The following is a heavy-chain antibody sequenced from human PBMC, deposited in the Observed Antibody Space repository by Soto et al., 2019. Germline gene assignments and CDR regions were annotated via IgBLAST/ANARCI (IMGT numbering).Heavy chain of an antibody. D-gene: IGHD2-2*01. CDR2: IIPIFGTA. J-gene: IGHJ5*02. V-gene: IGHV1-69*06. CDR1: GGTFSSYA. Sequence: QVQLVQSGAEVKKTGSSVKVSCTASGGTFSSYAISWVRQAPGQGLEWLGGIIPIFGTANYAQKFQGRVTITADKSTSTAYMELSSLRSEDTAVYYCARRGRGYCSSTSCYRGWFDPWGQGTLVTVSS. CDR3: ARRGRGYCSSTSCYRGWFDP.